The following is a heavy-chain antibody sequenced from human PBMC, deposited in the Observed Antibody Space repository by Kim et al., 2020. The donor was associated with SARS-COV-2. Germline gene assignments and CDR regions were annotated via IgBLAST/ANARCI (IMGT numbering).Heavy chain of an antibody. CDR1: GFTFSSYA. CDR2: ISYDGSNK. V-gene: IGHV3-30-3*01. D-gene: IGHD3-22*01. J-gene: IGHJ4*01. CDR3: SRVGYDSSGYLVY. Sequence: GGSLRLACAASGFTFSSYAMHWVRQASGKGLEWVAVISYDGSNKYYADSVKGRFTISRDNSKNTLYLQMTSLRAEDTAVYYCSRVGYDSSGYLVYWGHGT.